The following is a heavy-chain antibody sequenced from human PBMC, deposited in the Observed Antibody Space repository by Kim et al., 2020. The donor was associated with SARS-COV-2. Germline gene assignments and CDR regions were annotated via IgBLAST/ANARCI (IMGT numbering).Heavy chain of an antibody. J-gene: IGHJ3*02. V-gene: IGHV3-9*01. CDR3: AKDMAAAGTSAFDI. Sequence: ADSVKGRFTISRDNAKNSLYLQMNSLRAEDTALYYCAKDMAAAGTSAFDIWGQGTMVTVSS. D-gene: IGHD6-13*01.